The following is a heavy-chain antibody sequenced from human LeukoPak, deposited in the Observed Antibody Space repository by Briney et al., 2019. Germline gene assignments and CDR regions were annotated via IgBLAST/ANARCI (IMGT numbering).Heavy chain of an antibody. CDR2: ISYTGST. J-gene: IGHJ3*02. Sequence: SETLSLTCTVSGVSITNSPSSWGWIRQPPGGGLEWIGIISYTGSTYYKTSLKSRVTISVDTSKNHFSLNLSSVTAADTAVYYCARDDGCSATTCYKVAFDIWGQGTMVTVSS. D-gene: IGHD2-15*01. CDR1: GVSITNSPSS. CDR3: ARDDGCSATTCYKVAFDI. V-gene: IGHV4-39*07.